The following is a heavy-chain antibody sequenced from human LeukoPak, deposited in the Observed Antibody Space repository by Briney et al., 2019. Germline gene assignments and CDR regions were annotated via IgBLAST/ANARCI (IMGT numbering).Heavy chain of an antibody. Sequence: GGSLRLSCAASGFTFSSYDMHWVRQATGKGLEWVSAIGTAGDTYYPGSVKGRFTISREIAKNSLYLQMNSLRAGDTAVYYCARGHSSSWYGHFQHWGQGTLVTVSS. J-gene: IGHJ1*01. CDR1: GFTFSSYD. CDR3: ARGHSSSWYGHFQH. CDR2: IGTAGDT. V-gene: IGHV3-13*01. D-gene: IGHD6-13*01.